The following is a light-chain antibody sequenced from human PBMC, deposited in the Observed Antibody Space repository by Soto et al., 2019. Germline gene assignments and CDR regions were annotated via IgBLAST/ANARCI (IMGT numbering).Light chain of an antibody. J-gene: IGKJ1*01. CDR1: QSVSSSY. Sequence: EIVLTQSPGTLSLSPGERATLSCRASQSVSSSYLAWYQQKPGQAPRLIIYGASTRATGIPDRFSGSESGTDFTLTISRLEPEDFAVYYCQQYGSTPRTFGQGTKVEIK. CDR2: GAS. V-gene: IGKV3-20*01. CDR3: QQYGSTPRT.